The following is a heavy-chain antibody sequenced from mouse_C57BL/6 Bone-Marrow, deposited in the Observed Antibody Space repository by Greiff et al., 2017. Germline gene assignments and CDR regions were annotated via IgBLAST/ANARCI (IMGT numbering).Heavy chain of an antibody. Sequence: QVQLKQSGAELVKPGASVKLSCKASGYTFTSYWMHWVKQRPGRGLEWIGRIEPNSGGTKYNEKFKSKATLTVDKPSSTAYMQLSSLTSEDSAVYYCARNGYYFDYWGQGTTLTVSS. CDR3: ARNGYYFDY. D-gene: IGHD2-2*01. CDR1: GYTFTSYW. J-gene: IGHJ2*01. CDR2: IEPNSGGT. V-gene: IGHV1-72*01.